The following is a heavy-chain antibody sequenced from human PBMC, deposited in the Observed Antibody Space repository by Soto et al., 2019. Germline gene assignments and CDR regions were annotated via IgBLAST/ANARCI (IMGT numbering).Heavy chain of an antibody. CDR3: ARPASRPYDILTGDDAFDI. CDR2: IYPGDSDT. V-gene: IGHV5-51*01. J-gene: IGHJ3*02. CDR1: GYSFTSYW. D-gene: IGHD3-9*01. Sequence: GESLKISCKGSGYSFTSYWIGWVRQMPGKGLEWMGIIYPGDSDTRYSPSFQGQVTISADKSISTAYLQWSSLKASDTAMYYCARPASRPYDILTGDDAFDIWGQGTMVTVSS.